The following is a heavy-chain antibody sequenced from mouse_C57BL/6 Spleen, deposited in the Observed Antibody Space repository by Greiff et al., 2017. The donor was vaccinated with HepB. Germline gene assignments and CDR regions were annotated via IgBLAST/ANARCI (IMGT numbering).Heavy chain of an antibody. CDR1: GFTFSDYY. CDR3: ARHKDDGSSGWYFDV. V-gene: IGHV5-12*01. D-gene: IGHD1-1*01. CDR2: ISNGGGSN. Sequence: EVMLVESGGGLVQPGGSLKLSCAASGFTFSDYYMYWVRQTPEKRLEWVAYISNGGGSNYYPDTVKGRFTISRDNAKNTLYLQMSSLKSEDTAMYYCARHKDDGSSGWYFDVWGTGTTVTVSS. J-gene: IGHJ1*03.